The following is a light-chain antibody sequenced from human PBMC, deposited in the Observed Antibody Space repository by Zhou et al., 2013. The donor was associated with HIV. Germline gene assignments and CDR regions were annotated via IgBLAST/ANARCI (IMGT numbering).Light chain of an antibody. V-gene: IGKV1-33*01. J-gene: IGKJ2*04. CDR1: QDISIS. CDR2: AAS. Sequence: DIQMTQSPSSLSASLGDRVTITCQASQDISISLNWYQQKPGKAPKRLIYAASSLQSGVPSRFSGSGSGTEFSFTISSLQPEDMATYYCQQYDTLSSFGQGTKLEIK. CDR3: QQYDTLSS.